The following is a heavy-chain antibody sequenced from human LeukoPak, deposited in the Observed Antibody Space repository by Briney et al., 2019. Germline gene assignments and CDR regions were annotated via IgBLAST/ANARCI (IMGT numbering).Heavy chain of an antibody. CDR2: ISSSGSTI. CDR3: ARDGGLVRGVIIRGDYFDY. J-gene: IGHJ4*02. CDR1: GFTFSSYE. Sequence: GGSLRLSCAASGFTFSSYEMNWVRQAPGKGLEWVSYISSSGSTIYYADSVKGRFTISRDSAKNSLYLQMNSLRAEDTAVYYCARDGGLVRGVIIRGDYFDYWGQGTLVTVSS. D-gene: IGHD3-10*01. V-gene: IGHV3-48*03.